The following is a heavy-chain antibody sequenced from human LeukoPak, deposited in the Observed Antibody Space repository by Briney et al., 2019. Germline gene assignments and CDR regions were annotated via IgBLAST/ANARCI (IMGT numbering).Heavy chain of an antibody. J-gene: IGHJ3*02. V-gene: IGHV3-23*01. D-gene: IGHD6-19*01. Sequence: GGSLRLSCAASGFIFSDYAMTWVRQAPGKGLEWVSVISGSGAATYYADSVKGRFTISRDNSKNTLYLQMHSLRAEDTAVYYCASPSSGQSFDIWGQGTMVTVSS. CDR1: GFIFSDYA. CDR2: ISGSGAAT. CDR3: ASPSSGQSFDI.